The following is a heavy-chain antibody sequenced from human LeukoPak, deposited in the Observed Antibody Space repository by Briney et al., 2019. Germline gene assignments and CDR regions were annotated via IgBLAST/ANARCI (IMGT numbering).Heavy chain of an antibody. Sequence: GESLKISCKGSGYSFTSYWIGWVRQMPGKGLEWMGIIYPGDSDTRYSPSFQGQVTISADKSISTAYLQWSSLKASDTAMYYCARAGSCSGGSCRVGYYYYGMDVWGQGTTVTVSS. V-gene: IGHV5-51*01. J-gene: IGHJ6*02. D-gene: IGHD2-15*01. CDR2: IYPGDSDT. CDR1: GYSFTSYW. CDR3: ARAGSCSGGSCRVGYYYYGMDV.